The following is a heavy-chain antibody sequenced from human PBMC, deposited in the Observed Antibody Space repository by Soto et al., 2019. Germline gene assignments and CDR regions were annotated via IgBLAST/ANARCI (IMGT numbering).Heavy chain of an antibody. CDR3: ARRPLFPLFGVVDPWFDS. J-gene: IGHJ5*01. CDR2: INHSGST. D-gene: IGHD3-3*01. Sequence: QVQLQQWGAGLLKPSETLSLTCAVYGGSFSGYYWSWIRQPPGKGLEWIGEINHSGSTNYNPSLKCRVTISLDTSKNQFSLKLSSVTAADTAVYYCARRPLFPLFGVVDPWFDSWGQGTLVTVSS. V-gene: IGHV4-34*01. CDR1: GGSFSGYY.